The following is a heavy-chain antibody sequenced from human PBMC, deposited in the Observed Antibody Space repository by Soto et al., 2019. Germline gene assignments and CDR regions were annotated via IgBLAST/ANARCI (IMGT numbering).Heavy chain of an antibody. CDR3: ARDRRSGWYAEYFQH. CDR1: GFTFSSYW. D-gene: IGHD6-19*01. CDR2: IKQDGSEK. Sequence: EVQLVESGGGLVQPGGSLRLSCAASGFTFSSYWMSWVRQAPGKGLEWVANIKQDGSEKYYVDSVKGRFTISRDNAKNSLYLQMNSLRAEDTAVYYCARDRRSGWYAEYFQHWGQGTLVTVSS. V-gene: IGHV3-7*01. J-gene: IGHJ1*01.